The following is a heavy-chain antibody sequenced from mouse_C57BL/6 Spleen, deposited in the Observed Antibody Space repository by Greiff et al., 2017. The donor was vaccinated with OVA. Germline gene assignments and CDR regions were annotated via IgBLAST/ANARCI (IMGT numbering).Heavy chain of an antibody. J-gene: IGHJ4*01. CDR1: GYAFTNYL. CDR2: INPGSGGT. CDR3: ARTTVVAPGAMDY. V-gene: IGHV1-54*01. D-gene: IGHD1-1*01. Sequence: QVHVKQSGAELVRPGTSVKVSCKASGYAFTNYLIEWVKQRPGQGLEWIGVINPGSGGTNYNEKFKGKATLTADKSSSTAYMQLSSLTSEDSAVYFCARTTVVAPGAMDYWGQGTSVTVSS.